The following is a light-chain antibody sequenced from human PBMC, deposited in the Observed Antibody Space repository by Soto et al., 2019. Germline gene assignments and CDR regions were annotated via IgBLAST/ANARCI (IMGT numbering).Light chain of an antibody. CDR2: GAS. Sequence: DIQMTQSPSSLSASVGDRVTITCRASQDIKNHLAWFQQHPGKAPKSLIYGASSLQSGVPSKFIGSGSGTDFTLTITSLQPEDFATYYCQQYNTFPWTFGQGTKVELK. CDR1: QDIKNH. CDR3: QQYNTFPWT. J-gene: IGKJ1*01. V-gene: IGKV1-16*02.